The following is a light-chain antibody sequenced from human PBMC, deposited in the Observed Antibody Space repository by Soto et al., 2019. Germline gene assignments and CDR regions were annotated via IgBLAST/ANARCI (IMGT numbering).Light chain of an antibody. J-gene: IGKJ4*01. CDR1: QSLLHSNGFNY. CDR2: LGS. Sequence: DIVMTQSPLSLPVTPGEPASISCRSSQSLLHSNGFNYLDWYPQKPGQSPQLLIFLGSNRASGVTDKFSGSGSGTDFTLKISRVEAEDVGVYYCMQALQTPLTFGGGTKVEI. V-gene: IGKV2-28*01. CDR3: MQALQTPLT.